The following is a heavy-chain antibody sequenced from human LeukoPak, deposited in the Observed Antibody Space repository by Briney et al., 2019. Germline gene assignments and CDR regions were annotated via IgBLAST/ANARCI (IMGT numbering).Heavy chain of an antibody. D-gene: IGHD6-6*01. CDR3: ARGWGYSSSSGSPSMFDP. Sequence: PGGSLRLSCAASGCTFSSYWMHWVRQAPGKGLVWVSRINSDGSSTSYADSVKGRFTISRDNAKNTLYPQMNSLRAEDTAVYYCARGWGYSSSSGSPSMFDPWGQGTLVTVSS. V-gene: IGHV3-74*01. CDR1: GCTFSSYW. J-gene: IGHJ5*02. CDR2: INSDGSST.